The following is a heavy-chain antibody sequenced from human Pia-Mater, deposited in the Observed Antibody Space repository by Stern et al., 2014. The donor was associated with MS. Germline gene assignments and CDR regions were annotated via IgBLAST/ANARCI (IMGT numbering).Heavy chain of an antibody. V-gene: IGHV3-30-3*01. D-gene: IGHD2-15*01. CDR3: ARVSADIVVVVAALYYYGMDV. J-gene: IGHJ6*02. CDR1: GFTFSSYA. Sequence: VQLEESGGGVVQPGRSLRLYCAASGFTFSSYAMHWVRQAPGKGLEWVAVISYDGSNKYYADSVKGRFTISRDNSKNTLYLQMNSLRAEDTAVYYCARVSADIVVVVAALYYYGMDVWGQGTTVTVSS. CDR2: ISYDGSNK.